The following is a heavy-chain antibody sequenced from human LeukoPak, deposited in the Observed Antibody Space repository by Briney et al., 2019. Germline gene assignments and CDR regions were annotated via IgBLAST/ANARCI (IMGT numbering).Heavy chain of an antibody. CDR1: GGSISSGGYY. J-gene: IGHJ4*02. CDR2: IYYSGST. Sequence: SQTLSLTCTVSGGSISSGGYYWSWIRQHPGKGLEWIGYIYYSGSTYYNPSLKSRVTISVDTSKNQFSLKLSPVTAADTAVYYCARDRRGSYFDYWGQGTLVTVSS. D-gene: IGHD5-12*01. V-gene: IGHV4-31*03. CDR3: ARDRRGSYFDY.